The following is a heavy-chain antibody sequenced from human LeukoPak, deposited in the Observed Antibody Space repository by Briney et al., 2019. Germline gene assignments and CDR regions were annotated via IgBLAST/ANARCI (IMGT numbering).Heavy chain of an antibody. Sequence: SETLSLTCTVSGGSISSYYWSWIRQPPGKGLEWIGYIYYSGSTNYNPSLKSRVTISVDTSKNQFSLKLSSVTAADTAVYYCARAVVVPAAILFGWFDPWGQGTLVTVSS. D-gene: IGHD2-2*02. CDR3: ARAVVVPAAILFGWFDP. CDR2: IYYSGST. CDR1: GGSISSYY. V-gene: IGHV4-59*01. J-gene: IGHJ5*02.